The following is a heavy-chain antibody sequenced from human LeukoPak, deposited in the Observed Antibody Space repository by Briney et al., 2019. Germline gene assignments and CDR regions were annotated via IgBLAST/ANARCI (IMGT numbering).Heavy chain of an antibody. CDR3: ARDLIPGTGTRFWFDS. CDR2: ISDDGNNK. V-gene: IGHV3-30-3*01. J-gene: IGHJ5*01. CDR1: GFTFSNYA. Sequence: GGSLRLSCAASGFTFSNYAVHWVRQAPGKGLEWVAVISDDGNNKYYTDSVKGRFTISRDNSKNTLYLQMNSLRAEDTAVYYCARDLIPGTGTRFWFDSWGQGTLVTVSS. D-gene: IGHD3-16*01.